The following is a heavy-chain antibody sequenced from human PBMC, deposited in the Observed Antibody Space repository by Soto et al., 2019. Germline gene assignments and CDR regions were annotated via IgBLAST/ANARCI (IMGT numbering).Heavy chain of an antibody. Sequence: QVQLVQSGAEVKKPGSSVKVSCKASGGTFSSYAISWVRQAPGQGLEWMGGIIPIFGTANYAQKFQGRVTITADESTSTAYMELSSLRSEDTAVYYCAXXXXXXXXXXXXXXMDVWGQGTTVTVSS. CDR1: GGTFSSYA. CDR2: IIPIFGTA. CDR3: AXXXXXXXXXXXXXXMDV. J-gene: IGHJ6*02. V-gene: IGHV1-69*12.